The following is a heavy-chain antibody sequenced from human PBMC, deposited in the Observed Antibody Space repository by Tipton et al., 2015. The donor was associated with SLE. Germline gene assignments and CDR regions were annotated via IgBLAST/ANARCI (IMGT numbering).Heavy chain of an antibody. J-gene: IGHJ4*02. Sequence: QLVQSGAEVKKPGESLRISCKGSGYSFTSYWISWVRQMPGKGLEWMGRIDPSDSYTNYSPSFQGHVTISADKSISTAYLQWSSLKASDTAMYYCARHGLQHRYSSGWYVGNYWGQGTLVTVSS. CDR2: IDPSDSYT. CDR1: GYSFTSYW. V-gene: IGHV5-10-1*01. D-gene: IGHD6-19*01. CDR3: ARHGLQHRYSSGWYVGNY.